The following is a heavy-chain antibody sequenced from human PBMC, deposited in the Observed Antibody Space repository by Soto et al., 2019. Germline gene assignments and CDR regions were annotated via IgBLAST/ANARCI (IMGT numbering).Heavy chain of an antibody. J-gene: IGHJ4*02. CDR3: AREVGESSSSTYGGPIDS. CDR1: GYTFTNYD. D-gene: IGHD6-6*01. V-gene: IGHV1-8*01. CDR2: VNPNSGDT. Sequence: QVQLVQSGAEVKKPGASVKISCKASGYTFTNYDINWVRQATGQGLEWMGWVNPNSGDTGYAQKFQGRVTMTRNTSISTAYMELSSLRSEDTAVYYCAREVGESSSSTYGGPIDSWGQGTLVTVSP.